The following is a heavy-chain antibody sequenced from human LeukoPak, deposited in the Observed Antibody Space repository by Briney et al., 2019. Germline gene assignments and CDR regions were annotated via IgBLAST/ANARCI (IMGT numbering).Heavy chain of an antibody. Sequence: SETPSLTCAVYGGSFSGYYWSWIRQPPGKGLEWIGEINHSGSTNYNPSLKSRVTISVDTSKNQFSLKLSSVTAADTAVYYCARDAAVTMVRGVIRVSWFDPWGQGTLVTVSS. D-gene: IGHD3-10*01. CDR1: GGSFSGYY. J-gene: IGHJ5*02. CDR2: INHSGST. CDR3: ARDAAVTMVRGVIRVSWFDP. V-gene: IGHV4-34*01.